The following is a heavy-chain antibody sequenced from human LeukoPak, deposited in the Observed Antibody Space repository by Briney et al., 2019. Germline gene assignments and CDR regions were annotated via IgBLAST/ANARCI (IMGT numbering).Heavy chain of an antibody. V-gene: IGHV3-21*04. D-gene: IGHD2-2*01. CDR2: ISSSSSYI. J-gene: IGHJ4*02. CDR3: AKESLRVVPSATFDY. Sequence: GGSLRLSCAASGFTFTSYTMNWVRQAPGKGLEWVSSISSSSSYIYYADSVKGRFTISRDNSKNTLYLQMHSLRAEDTAVYYCAKESLRVVPSATFDYWGQGTLVTASS. CDR1: GFTFTSYT.